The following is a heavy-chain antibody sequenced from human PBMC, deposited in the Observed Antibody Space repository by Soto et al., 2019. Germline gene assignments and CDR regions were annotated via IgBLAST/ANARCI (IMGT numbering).Heavy chain of an antibody. V-gene: IGHV3-30*18. CDR2: ISADGSNK. D-gene: IGHD6-19*01. CDR1: GFTFSNYG. Sequence: QVQLVESGGGVVQPGRSLRFSCAASGFTFSNYGMHWVRQAPGKGLEWVAVISADGSNKFYVDSVKGRFTISRDNSKNTVYLQMNSLRVEDRAVYYCAKDRGSGWNYYGLDAWGQGTTVTVSS. CDR3: AKDRGSGWNYYGLDA. J-gene: IGHJ6*02.